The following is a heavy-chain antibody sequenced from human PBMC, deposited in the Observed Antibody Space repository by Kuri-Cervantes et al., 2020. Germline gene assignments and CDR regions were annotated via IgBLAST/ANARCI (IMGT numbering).Heavy chain of an antibody. J-gene: IGHJ4*02. V-gene: IGHV3-13*01. CDR3: ARDYGYYFDY. D-gene: IGHD4-17*01. Sequence: GESLKISCAASGFTFSSYDMHWVRQATGKGLEWVSAIGTAGDTYYPGSVKGRFTISRENAKNSLYLQMNSLRAGDTAVYYCARDYGYYFDYWGQGTLVTVSS. CDR1: GFTFSSYD. CDR2: IGTAGDT.